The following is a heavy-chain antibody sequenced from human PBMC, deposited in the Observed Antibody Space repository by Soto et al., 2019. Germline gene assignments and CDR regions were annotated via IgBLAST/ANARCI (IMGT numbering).Heavy chain of an antibody. D-gene: IGHD3-9*01. Sequence: PSETLSLTCTVSGGSISSSSYYSAWIRQPPGKGLEWIGSIYYSGSTYYNPSLKSRVTISVDTPKNQFSLKLSSVTAADTAVYYCVRQLIILTGYSGHFYYWGQGTLVTVSS. CDR3: VRQLIILTGYSGHFYY. CDR2: IYYSGST. J-gene: IGHJ4*02. V-gene: IGHV4-39*01. CDR1: GGSISSSSYY.